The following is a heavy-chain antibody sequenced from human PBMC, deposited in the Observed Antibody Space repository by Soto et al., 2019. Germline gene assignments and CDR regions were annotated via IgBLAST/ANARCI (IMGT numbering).Heavy chain of an antibody. J-gene: IGHJ4*02. CDR3: ARADDDYVWGSYRYTQFDY. V-gene: IGHV1-69*13. CDR1: GGTFSSYA. D-gene: IGHD3-16*02. Sequence: GASVKVSCKASGGTFSSYAISWVRQAPGQGLEWMGGIIPIFGTANYAQKFQGRVTITADESTSTAYMELSSLRSEDTAVYYCARADDDYVWGSYRYTQFDYWGQGTLVTVSS. CDR2: IIPIFGTA.